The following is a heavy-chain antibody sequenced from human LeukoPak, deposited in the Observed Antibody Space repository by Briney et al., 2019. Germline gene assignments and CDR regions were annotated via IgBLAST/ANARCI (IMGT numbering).Heavy chain of an antibody. CDR1: GYTLSTYA. Sequence: ASVKVSCKASGYTLSTYAISWVRQAPGQGLEWMGWISPYYGNTKYAQKFQGRVTMTTDTSTSTASMELRSLRSDDTAVYYCARGGRRSSSGYIYFDSLGYFFDFWGQGTLVTVSS. CDR2: ISPYYGNT. D-gene: IGHD3-22*01. CDR3: ARGGRRSSSGYIYFDSLGYFFDF. V-gene: IGHV1-18*01. J-gene: IGHJ4*02.